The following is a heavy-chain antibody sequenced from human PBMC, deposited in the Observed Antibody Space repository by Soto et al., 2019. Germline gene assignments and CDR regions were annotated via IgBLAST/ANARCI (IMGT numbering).Heavy chain of an antibody. Sequence: SETLSLTCTVSDDFISSYYWNWIRQPAGKGLEWIGRVSTNGAANYNPSLESRVTMSVDTSKNQFSLRLTSVTAADTAVYFCARADYEILTGSYAMDVWGQGITVTVSS. CDR1: DDFISSYY. J-gene: IGHJ6*02. CDR2: VSTNGAA. CDR3: ARADYEILTGSYAMDV. V-gene: IGHV4-4*07. D-gene: IGHD3-9*01.